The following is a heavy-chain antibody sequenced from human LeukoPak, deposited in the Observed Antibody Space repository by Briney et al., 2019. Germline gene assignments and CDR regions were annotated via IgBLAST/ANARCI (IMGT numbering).Heavy chain of an antibody. D-gene: IGHD2-2*01. J-gene: IGHJ4*02. CDR3: ARSSDIVVVPAATYYFDY. CDR1: GGSFSGYY. CDR2: INHSGST. V-gene: IGHV4-34*01. Sequence: SETLSLTCAVYGGSFSGYYWSWIRQPPGKGLEWIGEINHSGSTNYNPSLKSRVTISVDTSKNQFSLKLSSVTAADTAVYYCARSSDIVVVPAATYYFDYWGQETLVTVSS.